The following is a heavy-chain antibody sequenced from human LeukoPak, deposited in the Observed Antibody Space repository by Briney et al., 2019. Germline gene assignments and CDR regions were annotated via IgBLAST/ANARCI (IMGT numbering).Heavy chain of an antibody. CDR3: AKGLWYYDFWSGYFDY. V-gene: IGHV3-7*03. CDR2: MNQDGSEK. J-gene: IGHJ4*02. D-gene: IGHD3-3*01. Sequence: GGSLRLSCAVSGFTFSSYWMSWVRQAPGKGLEWVANMNQDGSEKYYVDSVKGRFTISRDNAKNSLYLQMNNLRAEDSAVYYCAKGLWYYDFWSGYFDYWGQGTLVTVSS. CDR1: GFTFSSYW.